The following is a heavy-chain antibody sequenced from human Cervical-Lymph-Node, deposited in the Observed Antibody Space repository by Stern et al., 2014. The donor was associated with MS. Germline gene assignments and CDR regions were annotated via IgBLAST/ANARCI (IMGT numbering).Heavy chain of an antibody. D-gene: IGHD3-22*01. CDR1: GFTFDDYT. CDR2: ITWTGGST. J-gene: IGHJ4*02. Sequence: EVQLVESGGVVVQPGGSLRLSCAASGFTFDDYTMHWVRQAPGKGLQWVFLITWTGGSTYYADSVKGRFTISRDNSKNSLYLRMNSLRTEDTALYYCTKGGYDSSHYYFDYWGQGTLVTVSS. V-gene: IGHV3-43*01. CDR3: TKGGYDSSHYYFDY.